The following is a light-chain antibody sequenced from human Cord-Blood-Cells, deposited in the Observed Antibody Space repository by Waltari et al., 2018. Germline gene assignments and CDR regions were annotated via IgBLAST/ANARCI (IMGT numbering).Light chain of an antibody. V-gene: IGKV4-1*01. CDR1: QSVLYSSNNKIY. Sequence: DIVMTQYPDSLAVSLGERATINCKSSQSVLYSSNNKIYLAWYQQKPGQPPKLLIYWASTRESGVPDRFSGSGSGTDFTLTISSLQAEDVAVYYCQQYYSTPPYSFGQGTKLEIK. CDR2: WAS. J-gene: IGKJ2*03. CDR3: QQYYSTPPYS.